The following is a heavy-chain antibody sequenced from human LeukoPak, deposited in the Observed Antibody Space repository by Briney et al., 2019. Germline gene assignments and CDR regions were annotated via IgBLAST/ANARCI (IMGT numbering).Heavy chain of an antibody. Sequence: SETLSLTCTVSGGSISSYYWSWIRQPPGKELEWIGYIYDSGNTNYNPSLKSRVTISVDTSKNQFSLKLSSVTAADTAVYYCARGPGDHYDSSGYYYWGQGTLVTVSS. CDR2: IYDSGNT. V-gene: IGHV4-59*12. CDR1: GGSISSYY. J-gene: IGHJ4*02. CDR3: ARGPGDHYDSSGYYY. D-gene: IGHD3-22*01.